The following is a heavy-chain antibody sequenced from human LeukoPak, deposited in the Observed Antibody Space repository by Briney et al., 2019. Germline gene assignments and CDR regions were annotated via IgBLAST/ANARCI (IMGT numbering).Heavy chain of an antibody. Sequence: GGSLRLSCAVSGFTVSSNYMTWVRQAPGKGLEWVSVIYSGGSIYYADSVKGRFTISRDISKNTVDLQLNSLRVEDTAVYYCASGKETSMAQGYWGQGTLVTVSS. D-gene: IGHD5-18*01. J-gene: IGHJ4*02. V-gene: IGHV3-53*01. CDR3: ASGKETSMAQGY. CDR2: IYSGGSI. CDR1: GFTVSSNY.